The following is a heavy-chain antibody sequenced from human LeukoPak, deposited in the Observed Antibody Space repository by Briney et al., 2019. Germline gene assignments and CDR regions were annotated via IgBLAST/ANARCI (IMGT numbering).Heavy chain of an antibody. Sequence: QPGGSLRLSCAASGFTFSTYWMSWVRQAPGKGLEWVANTKEDGGEKYYVDSVKGRFTISRDNAENSLYLQMNSLRAEDTAVYYCARDASYYGSGSYYYFDYWGQGTLVTVSS. D-gene: IGHD3-10*01. J-gene: IGHJ4*02. CDR2: TKEDGGEK. V-gene: IGHV3-7*01. CDR3: ARDASYYGSGSYYYFDY. CDR1: GFTFSTYW.